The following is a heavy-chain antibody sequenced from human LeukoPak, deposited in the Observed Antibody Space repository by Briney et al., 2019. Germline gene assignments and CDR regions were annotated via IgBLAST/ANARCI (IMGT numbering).Heavy chain of an antibody. CDR2: ISAYNGNT. D-gene: IGHD5-12*01. J-gene: IGHJ3*02. V-gene: IGHV1-18*01. Sequence: ASVKVSCKASGYTFASYGISWVRQAPGQGLEWMGWISAYNGNTNYAQKLQGRVTMTTDTSTSTAYMELRSLRSDDTAVYYCARDLSGLSAFEIWGQGTMVTVSS. CDR3: ARDLSGLSAFEI. CDR1: GYTFASYG.